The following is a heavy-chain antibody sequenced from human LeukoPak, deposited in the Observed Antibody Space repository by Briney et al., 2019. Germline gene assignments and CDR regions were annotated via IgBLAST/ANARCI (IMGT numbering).Heavy chain of an antibody. V-gene: IGHV3-23*01. CDR2: ISGSGCRT. CDR3: AKERESSGYFDY. CDR1: GFTFSTYA. J-gene: IGHJ4*02. Sequence: SGGSLTLSCAASGFTFSTYAMSWVRQAAGKGLEWVSAISGSGCRTYYADSVKGRFTTSKDKSKKALYLQMSSLRAEDTAVYYCAKERESSGYFDYWGQGALVTVSS. D-gene: IGHD3-22*01.